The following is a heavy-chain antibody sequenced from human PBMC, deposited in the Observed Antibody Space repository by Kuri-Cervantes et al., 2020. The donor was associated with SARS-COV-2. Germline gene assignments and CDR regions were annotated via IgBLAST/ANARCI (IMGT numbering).Heavy chain of an antibody. Sequence: GESLKISCAASGFTFNTCAMHWVRQAPGKGLEWVTMISSDGRNKNYADSVKGRFTISRDNSKSTPYLQINSLRTEDTAIFYCARARVGDLDFWGQGALVTVSS. CDR1: GFTFNTCA. CDR3: ARARVGDLDF. V-gene: IGHV3-30*04. CDR2: ISSDGRNK. D-gene: IGHD2-21*02. J-gene: IGHJ4*02.